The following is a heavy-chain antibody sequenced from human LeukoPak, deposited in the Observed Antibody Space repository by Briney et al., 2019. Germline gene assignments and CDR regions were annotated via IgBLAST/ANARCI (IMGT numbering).Heavy chain of an antibody. CDR1: GFTFSSYW. Sequence: GGSLRLSCAASGFTFSSYWMNWVRQAPGKGLVWVSCIKSDGSSTSYADSVKGRFTISRDNAKNTLYLQMNSLRAEGTAVYYCASRVGWGQGTLVTVSS. CDR2: IKSDGSST. J-gene: IGHJ4*02. V-gene: IGHV3-74*01. CDR3: ASRVG. D-gene: IGHD1-26*01.